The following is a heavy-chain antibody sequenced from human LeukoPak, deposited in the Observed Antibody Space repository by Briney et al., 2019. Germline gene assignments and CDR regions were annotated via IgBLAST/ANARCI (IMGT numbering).Heavy chain of an antibody. CDR2: INSDGSST. D-gene: IGHD2-15*01. V-gene: IGHV3-74*01. Sequence: GGSLRLSCAASGFTFSSYGMHWVRQAPGKGLVWVSRINSDGSSTSYADSVKGRFTISRDNSKNTLYLQMNTLRAEDTAVYYRARSGLNRFDSWGQGTLVTVSS. J-gene: IGHJ4*02. CDR1: GFTFSSYG. CDR3: ARSGLNRFDS.